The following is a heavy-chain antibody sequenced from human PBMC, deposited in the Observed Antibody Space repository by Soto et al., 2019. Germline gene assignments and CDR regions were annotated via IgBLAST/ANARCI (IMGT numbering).Heavy chain of an antibody. CDR3: ARSRPGQPTSINWFDP. D-gene: IGHD6-13*01. CDR2: IITIFGTA. CDR1: GGTFSSYA. J-gene: IGHJ5*02. V-gene: IGHV1-69*13. Sequence: ASVKVSCKASGGTFSSYAISWVRQAPGQGLEWMGGIITIFGTANYAQKFQGRVTITADESTSTAYMELSSLRSEDTAVYYCARSRPGQPTSINWFDPWGQGTLVTVSS.